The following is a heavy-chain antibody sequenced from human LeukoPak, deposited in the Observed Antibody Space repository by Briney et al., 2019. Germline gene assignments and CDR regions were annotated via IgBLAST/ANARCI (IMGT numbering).Heavy chain of an antibody. CDR3: AKSALWFGANTGLFDY. CDR2: ISSSSSYI. V-gene: IGHV3-21*01. J-gene: IGHJ4*02. D-gene: IGHD3-10*01. CDR1: GFTFSSYS. Sequence: GGSLRLSCAASGFTFSSYSMNWVRQAPGKGLEWVSSISSSSSYIYYADSVKGRFTISRDNAKNSLYLQMNSLRAEDTAVYYCAKSALWFGANTGLFDYWGQGTLVTVSS.